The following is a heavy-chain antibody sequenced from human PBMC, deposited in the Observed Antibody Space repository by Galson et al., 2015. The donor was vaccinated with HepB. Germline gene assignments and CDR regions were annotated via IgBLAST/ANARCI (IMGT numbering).Heavy chain of an antibody. CDR1: GFTYSSYA. J-gene: IGHJ5*02. Sequence: SLRLSCAASGFTYSSYAMHWVRQAPGKGLEWVAVISYDGRNQYYADSVKGRFTIFRDNAKNSLHLEMNGLRAEDTAVYYCARDGAAIFGVGSWFDPWGQGTLVTVTS. D-gene: IGHD3-3*01. V-gene: IGHV3-30*04. CDR2: ISYDGRNQ. CDR3: ARDGAAIFGVGSWFDP.